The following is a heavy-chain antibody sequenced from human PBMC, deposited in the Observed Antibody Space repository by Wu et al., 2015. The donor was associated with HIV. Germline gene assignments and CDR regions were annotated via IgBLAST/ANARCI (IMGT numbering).Heavy chain of an antibody. CDR3: ARSHDYGGSSGLDS. V-gene: IGHV1-46*01. J-gene: IGHJ4*02. Sequence: QVQLVQSGAEVKKTGSSVRVSCKASGGTLSSYAISWVRQAPGQGLEWMGIINPSGGSTRYAQNFQGRVTMTRDTSTNSVYMEMSSLRFDDTAVYYCARSHDYGGSSGLDSWGQGTLVTVSS. CDR1: GGTLSSYA. CDR2: INPSGGST. D-gene: IGHD4/OR15-4a*01.